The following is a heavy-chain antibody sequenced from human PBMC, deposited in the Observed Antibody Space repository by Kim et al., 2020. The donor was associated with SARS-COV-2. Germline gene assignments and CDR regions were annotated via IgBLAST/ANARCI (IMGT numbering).Heavy chain of an antibody. Sequence: ASVKVSCKASGYTFTSYDINWVRQATGQGLEWMGWMNPNSGNTGYAQKFQGRVTMTRNTSISTAYMELSSLRSEDTAVYYCARMAIAAAQGLDILYYYYGMDVWGQGTTVTVSS. CDR3: ARMAIAAAQGLDILYYYYGMDV. CDR1: GYTFTSYD. CDR2: MNPNSGNT. V-gene: IGHV1-8*01. D-gene: IGHD6-13*01. J-gene: IGHJ6*02.